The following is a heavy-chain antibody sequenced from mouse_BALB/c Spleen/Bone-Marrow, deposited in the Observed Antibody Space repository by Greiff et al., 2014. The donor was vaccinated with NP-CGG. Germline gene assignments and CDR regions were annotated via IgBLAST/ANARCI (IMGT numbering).Heavy chain of an antibody. J-gene: IGHJ3*01. CDR2: IDPYNGGS. CDR1: GYAFTSYN. Sequence: EVQGVESGPELVKPGASVKVSCKASGYAFTSYNMYWVKQSHGKSLEWIGYIDPYNGGSNYNRKFKGKATLTVDKSSSTAYMHLNSLTSEDSAVYYCARDGDYSWFAYWGQGTLVTVSA. V-gene: IGHV1S135*01. CDR3: ARDGDYSWFAY. D-gene: IGHD2-13*01.